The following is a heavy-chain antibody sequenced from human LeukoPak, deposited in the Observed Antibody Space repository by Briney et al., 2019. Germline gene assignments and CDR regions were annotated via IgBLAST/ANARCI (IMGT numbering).Heavy chain of an antibody. Sequence: SETLSLTCTVSGGSISSYYWSWIRQPPGKGLEWIGYIYHSGSTYYNPSLKSRVTISVDRSKNQFSLKLSSVTAADTAVYYCARDRSGHIDYWGQGTLVTVSS. CDR2: IYHSGST. J-gene: IGHJ4*02. CDR3: ARDRSGHIDY. CDR1: GGSISSYY. V-gene: IGHV4-59*12. D-gene: IGHD2-15*01.